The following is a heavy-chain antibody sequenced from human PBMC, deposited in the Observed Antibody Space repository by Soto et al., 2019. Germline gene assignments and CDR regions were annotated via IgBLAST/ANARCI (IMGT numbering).Heavy chain of an antibody. CDR1: GFTFSRYW. D-gene: IGHD3-16*01. J-gene: IGHJ6*02. CDR3: ASNYAYAEGYYWYGIDV. Sequence: EVQLVESGGGLVLPGGSLRLSCAASGFTFSRYWMHWVRQAPGKGLVWVSRISSYGSNTHYADSVKGRFTISRDNAKNTLYQQINSMRADDTAVYYCASNYAYAEGYYWYGIDVWGQGTTVTVSS. CDR2: ISSYGSNT. V-gene: IGHV3-74*01.